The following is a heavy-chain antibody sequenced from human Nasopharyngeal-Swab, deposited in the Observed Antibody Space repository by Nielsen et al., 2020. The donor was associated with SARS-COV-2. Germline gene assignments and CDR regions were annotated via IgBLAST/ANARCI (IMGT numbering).Heavy chain of an antibody. CDR2: IYYSGST. V-gene: IGHV4-59*01. J-gene: IGHJ5*02. CDR1: GGSISSYY. CDR3: ARVLKSYDILTGYYIWWFDP. D-gene: IGHD3-9*01. Sequence: ESLKISCTVSGGSISSYYWSWIRQPPGKGLEWIGYIYYSGSTNYNPSLKSRVTISVDTSKNQFSLKLSSVTAADTAVYYCARVLKSYDILTGYYIWWFDPWGQGTLVTVSS.